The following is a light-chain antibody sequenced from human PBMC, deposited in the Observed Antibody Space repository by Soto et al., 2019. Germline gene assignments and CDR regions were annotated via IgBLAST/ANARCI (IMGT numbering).Light chain of an antibody. CDR3: QQFGSSRST. CDR1: QSVISNY. V-gene: IGKV3-20*01. CDR2: GGS. Sequence: VLTQSPGTLSLSPGERATLSCRASQSVISNYLAWYQQRPGQAPRLLIYGGSTRATGIPDRFSGSGSGTDFTLTISRLEPEDFEVYYCQQFGSSRSTFGQGTKLEIK. J-gene: IGKJ2*01.